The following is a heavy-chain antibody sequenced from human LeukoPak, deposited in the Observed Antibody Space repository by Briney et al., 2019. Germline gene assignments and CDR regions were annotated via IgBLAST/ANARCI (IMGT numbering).Heavy chain of an antibody. D-gene: IGHD1-26*01. J-gene: IGHJ4*02. Sequence: PSETLSLTCAVYGGSFSGYYWSWIRQPPGKGLEWIGEINHSGSTYYNPSLKSRVTISVDTSKNQFSLKLSSVTAADTAVYYCATQEWELPDYWGQGTLVTVSS. CDR2: INHSGST. V-gene: IGHV4-34*01. CDR3: ATQEWELPDY. CDR1: GGSFSGYY.